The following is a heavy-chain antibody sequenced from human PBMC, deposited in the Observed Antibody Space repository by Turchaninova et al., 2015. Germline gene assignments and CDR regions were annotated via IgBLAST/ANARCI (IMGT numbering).Heavy chain of an antibody. D-gene: IGHD1-7*01. CDR1: GCSISSSSSY. J-gene: IGHJ4*02. V-gene: IGHV4-39*07. CDR2: IYYSGST. CDR3: ARRTIAPGSGSFDY. Sequence: QLQLQESGPGLVTPSETLSLPCTFSGCSISSSSSYWGWIRQPPGKGLQCIGSIYYSGSTYYNPSLKSRVTISVDTSKNQFSLKLSSVTAADTAVYYCARRTIAPGSGSFDYWGQGTLVTVSS.